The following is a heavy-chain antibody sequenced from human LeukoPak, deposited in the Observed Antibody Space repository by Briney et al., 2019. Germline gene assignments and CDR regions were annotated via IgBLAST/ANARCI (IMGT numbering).Heavy chain of an antibody. CDR1: GFTFTDYW. D-gene: IGHD1-20*01. CDR2: ISYDGSNK. J-gene: IGHJ6*03. CDR3: ARANWNDQLRLYYYYMDV. V-gene: IGHV3-30*03. Sequence: PGGSLRLSCTTSGFTFTDYWMTWVRQAPGKGLEWVAVISYDGSNKYYADSVKGRFTISRDNAKNTLYLQMNSLRAEDTAVYYCARANWNDQLRLYYYYMDVWGKGTTVTVSS.